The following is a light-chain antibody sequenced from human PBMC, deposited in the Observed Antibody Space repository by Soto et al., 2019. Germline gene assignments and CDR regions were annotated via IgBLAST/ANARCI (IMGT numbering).Light chain of an antibody. CDR1: SSDVGAYNY. V-gene: IGLV2-14*01. Sequence: QSALTQPASVSGSPGQSITISCTGTSSDVGAYNYVSWYQQNPGKAPKLVIYEVSNRPSGISSRFSGSKSGNTASLTISGLQAEDEADYYCSSYTSSSTVLFGGGTKLTVL. J-gene: IGLJ2*01. CDR3: SSYTSSSTVL. CDR2: EVS.